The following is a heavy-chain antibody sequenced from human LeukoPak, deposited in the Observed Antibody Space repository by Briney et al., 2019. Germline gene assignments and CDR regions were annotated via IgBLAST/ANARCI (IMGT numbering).Heavy chain of an antibody. CDR2: IYYSGST. CDR3: ARHDGSSWYYAFDV. V-gene: IGHV4-59*08. D-gene: IGHD6-13*01. J-gene: IGHJ3*01. Sequence: KPSETLSLTCTVSGVSISSYYWSWIRQPPGKGLEWIGYIYYSGSTNYNPSLKSRVTISLDTSKNQFSLKLSSVTAADTAAYYCARHDGSSWYYAFDVWGQGTMVTVSS. CDR1: GVSISSYY.